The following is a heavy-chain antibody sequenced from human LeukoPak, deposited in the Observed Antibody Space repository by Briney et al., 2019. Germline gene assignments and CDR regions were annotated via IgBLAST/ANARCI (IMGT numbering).Heavy chain of an antibody. V-gene: IGHV4-4*07. Sequence: PSETLSLTCSVSGDSINFYWSWIRQAAGKGLEWIGRFSTSGSTDYNASLKSRVTMSVDTSKNQFSLKLSSVTAADTAVYYCARGRPWISLDYWGQGTLVTVSS. CDR2: FSTSGST. CDR1: GDSINFY. D-gene: IGHD5-12*01. CDR3: ARGRPWISLDY. J-gene: IGHJ4*02.